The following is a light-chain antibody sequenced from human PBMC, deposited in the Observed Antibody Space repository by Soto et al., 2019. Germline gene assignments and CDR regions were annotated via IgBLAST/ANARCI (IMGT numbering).Light chain of an antibody. J-gene: IGLJ3*02. Sequence: QSALTQPASVSGSPGQSITISCTGSSSDVGGFNYVSWYQHHPGKAPKLMIYEVSNRPLGVSNRFYGSKSGNRVSLTISGLQAEDEGDYYCCSYTSSGTLVFGGGTKVTVL. CDR3: CSYTSSGTLV. CDR2: EVS. V-gene: IGLV2-14*01. CDR1: SSDVGGFNY.